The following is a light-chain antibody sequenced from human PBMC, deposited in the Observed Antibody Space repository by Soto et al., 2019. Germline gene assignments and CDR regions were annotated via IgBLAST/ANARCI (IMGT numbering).Light chain of an antibody. V-gene: IGKV3-15*01. Sequence: EIVMTQSPATLSVSPGETATLSCRASRSISSDLAWFQQKPGQSPWLLIYGVSTRATGVPARFSGSGFGTEFTLTISSLQSDDFAVCYCQQYTDWPRTFGQGTRVEVK. CDR1: RSISSD. CDR2: GVS. J-gene: IGKJ1*01. CDR3: QQYTDWPRT.